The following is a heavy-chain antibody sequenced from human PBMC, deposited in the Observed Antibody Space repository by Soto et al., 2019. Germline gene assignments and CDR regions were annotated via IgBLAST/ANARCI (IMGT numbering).Heavy chain of an antibody. V-gene: IGHV1-69*05. Sequence: SVKVSCKASGGTFSSYAISWVRQAPGQGLEWMGGIIPIFGTANYAQKFQGRVSLTTDTSTTTAYLELRGLRSDDTAVYYCARKALAVGGLSYYGMDVWGPGTTVTVSS. CDR2: IIPIFGTA. CDR1: GGTFSSYA. CDR3: ARKALAVGGLSYYGMDV. J-gene: IGHJ6*02. D-gene: IGHD6-19*01.